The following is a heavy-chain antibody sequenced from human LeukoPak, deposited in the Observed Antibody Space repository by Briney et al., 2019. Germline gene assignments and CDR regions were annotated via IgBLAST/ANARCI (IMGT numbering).Heavy chain of an antibody. D-gene: IGHD4-17*01. J-gene: IGHJ4*02. CDR3: ARVDYGDDLNFDY. CDR1: GGFISSGGYS. Sequence: SETLSLTCAVSGGFISSGGYSWRWIRQPPGTGLEWIGYIYHSGSTYYNPSLKSRVTISVDRSKNQFSLKLSSVTAADTAVYYCARVDYGDDLNFDYWGQGTLVTVSS. CDR2: IYHSGST. V-gene: IGHV4-30-2*01.